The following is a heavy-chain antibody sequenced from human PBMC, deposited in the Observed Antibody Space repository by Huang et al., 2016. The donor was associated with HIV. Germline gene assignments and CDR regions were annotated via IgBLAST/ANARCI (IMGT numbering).Heavy chain of an antibody. CDR1: GGTFSSYA. CDR2: IIPICGTA. D-gene: IGHD5-18*01. V-gene: IGHV1-69*13. J-gene: IGHJ5*02. Sequence: QVLLVQSGAEVRKPGSSVKVSCTAFGGTFSSYAISWVRQAPGKGREWMGGIIPICGTANYTPKFQGRVTITVDESTNTGYMELTRLTSEDTAVYYCARTAYSYGFRQGYNWFDPWGQGTPVTVSS. CDR3: ARTAYSYGFRQGYNWFDP.